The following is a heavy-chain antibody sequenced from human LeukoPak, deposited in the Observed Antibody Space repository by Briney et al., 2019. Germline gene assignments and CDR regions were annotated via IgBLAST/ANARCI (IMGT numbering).Heavy chain of an antibody. CDR1: GFTFSSYA. CDR2: ISGSGGST. Sequence: PGGSLRLSCAASGFTFSSYAMSWVRQAPGKGLEWVSAISGSGGSTYYADPVKGRFTISRDNSKNTLYLQMNSLRAEDTAVYYCAKLLRYFDWLSIKRGYYYMDVWGKGTTVTVSS. J-gene: IGHJ6*03. V-gene: IGHV3-23*01. CDR3: AKLLRYFDWLSIKRGYYYMDV. D-gene: IGHD3-9*01.